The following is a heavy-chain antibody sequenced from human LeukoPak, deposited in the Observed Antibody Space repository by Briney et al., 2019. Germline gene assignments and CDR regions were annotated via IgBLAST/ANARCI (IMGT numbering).Heavy chain of an antibody. Sequence: ASVKDSCKASGYTLISHDINWLRQARGQGLEWMGWISAYNGKTNYARKLQGRVTKPTDTSIHTAYLELRSLISDDTAVYYCARGGATIDDWGQGTLVTVSS. D-gene: IGHD1-26*01. CDR1: GYTLISHD. CDR2: ISAYNGKT. CDR3: ARGGATIDD. V-gene: IGHV1-18*01. J-gene: IGHJ4*02.